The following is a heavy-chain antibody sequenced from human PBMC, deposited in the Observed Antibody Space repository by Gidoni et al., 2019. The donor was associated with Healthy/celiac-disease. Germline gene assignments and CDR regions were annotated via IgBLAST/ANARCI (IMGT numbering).Heavy chain of an antibody. V-gene: IGHV1-2*02. CDR1: GYTFTGYY. D-gene: IGHD2-21*01. CDR2: INPNSGGT. J-gene: IGHJ4*02. CDR3: ASPYCGGDCYYSGYAFDY. Sequence: QVQLVQSGAEVKKPGASVKVSCKASGYTFTGYYMHWVRQAPGQGLEWMGWINPNSGGTNYAQKFQGRVTMTRDTSISTAYMELSRLRSDDTAVYYCASPYCGGDCYYSGYAFDYWGQGTLVTVSS.